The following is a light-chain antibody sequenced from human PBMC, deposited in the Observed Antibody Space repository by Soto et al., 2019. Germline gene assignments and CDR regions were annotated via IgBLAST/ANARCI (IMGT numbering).Light chain of an antibody. CDR2: YVT. J-gene: IGLJ2*01. CDR1: NIGSKS. CDR3: NVCERCGVVI. V-gene: IGLV3-21*01. Sequence: SYELTQPPAVSVAPGKTAKITCGGSNIGSKSVHWYQQKPGQAPVLVIYYVTDRPSGVPERVSGSTSGSTAALTICRVEAGEEADYYCNVCERCGVVIFGGGTKLTVL.